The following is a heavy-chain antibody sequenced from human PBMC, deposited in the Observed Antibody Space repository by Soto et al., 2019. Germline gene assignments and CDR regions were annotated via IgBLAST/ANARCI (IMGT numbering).Heavy chain of an antibody. D-gene: IGHD1-26*01. Sequence: SETLSLTCTVSGGSISSSSYYWGWIRQPPGKGLEWIGSIFYSGSTYYNPSLKSRVTISVDTSKNQFSLKLSSVTAADTAVYYCARRWGFTFDYWGQGTLVTVSS. CDR1: GGSISSSSYY. CDR3: ARRWGFTFDY. V-gene: IGHV4-39*01. J-gene: IGHJ4*02. CDR2: IFYSGST.